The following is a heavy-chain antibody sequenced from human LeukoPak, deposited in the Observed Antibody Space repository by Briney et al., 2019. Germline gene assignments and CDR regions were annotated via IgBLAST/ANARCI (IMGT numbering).Heavy chain of an antibody. D-gene: IGHD6-13*01. CDR1: GYTFTSYG. CDR3: ARDQGRSWYKLFDY. CDR2: ISAYNGNT. J-gene: IGHJ4*02. V-gene: IGHV1-18*01. Sequence: GASVKVSCKASGYTFTSYGISWVRQAPGQGVEWMGWISAYNGNTNYAQKLQGRVTMTTDTSTSTAYMELSSLRSEDTAVYYCARDQGRSWYKLFDYWGQGTLVTVSS.